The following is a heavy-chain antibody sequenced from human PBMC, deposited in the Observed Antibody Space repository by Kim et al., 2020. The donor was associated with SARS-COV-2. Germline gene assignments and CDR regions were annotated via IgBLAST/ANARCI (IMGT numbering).Heavy chain of an antibody. CDR1: GFSLSTTGMS. J-gene: IGHJ3*02. Sequence: SGPTLVNPTQTLTLTCTFSGFSLSTTGMSLSWIRQPPGKALEWLARIDWDDDKYYSTSLKTRLTISKDTSKNQVVLTMTNMDPVDTATYYCARIPPSQPNDAFDIWGQGTMVTVSS. CDR3: ARIPPSQPNDAFDI. CDR2: IDWDDDK. D-gene: IGHD6-13*01. V-gene: IGHV2-70*11.